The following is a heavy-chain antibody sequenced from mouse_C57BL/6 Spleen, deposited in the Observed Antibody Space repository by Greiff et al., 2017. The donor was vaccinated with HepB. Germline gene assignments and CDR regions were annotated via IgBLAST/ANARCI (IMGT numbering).Heavy chain of an antibody. CDR1: GYTFTSYW. CDR2: IHPNSGST. Sequence: QVQLQQPGAELVKPGASVKLSCKASGYTFTSYWMHWVKQRPGQGLEWIGMIHPNSGSTNYNEKFKSKATLTVDKSSSTAYMQLSSLTSEDSAVYYCATQILHIQPYWYFDVWGTGTTVTVSS. D-gene: IGHD1-2*01. CDR3: ATQILHIQPYWYFDV. J-gene: IGHJ1*03. V-gene: IGHV1-64*01.